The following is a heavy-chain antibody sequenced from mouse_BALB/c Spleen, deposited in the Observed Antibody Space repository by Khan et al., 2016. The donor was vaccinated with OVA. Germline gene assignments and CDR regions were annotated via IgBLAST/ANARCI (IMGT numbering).Heavy chain of an antibody. D-gene: IGHD1-1*01. CDR1: GISITPGNYR. Sequence: EVQLQESGPGLVKPSQTVSLTCTVTGISITPGNYRWSWIRQFPGNKLEWIGNIYYSGTITYNPSLTSRTTITRDTSKSQFFLEMNSLTAEDTATYFCARDYGSLYWYFDVWGAGTTVTVSS. CDR3: ARDYGSLYWYFDV. CDR2: IYYSGTI. V-gene: IGHV3-5*02. J-gene: IGHJ1*01.